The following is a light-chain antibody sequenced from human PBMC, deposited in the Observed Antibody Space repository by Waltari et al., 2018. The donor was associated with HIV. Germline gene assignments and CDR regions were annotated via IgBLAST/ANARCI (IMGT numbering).Light chain of an antibody. V-gene: IGLV2-14*01. CDR3: ISYSSSSTSWV. J-gene: IGLJ3*02. Sequence: QSALTQPASVSGSPGQSITFSCSGTSSDVGGYDYVSWYQQHPGQAPKVIIYEVNKRPSGVSDRFSGSKSGNTASLTISGLLAEDEANYYCISYSSSSTSWVFGGGTKLTVL. CDR1: SSDVGGYDY. CDR2: EVN.